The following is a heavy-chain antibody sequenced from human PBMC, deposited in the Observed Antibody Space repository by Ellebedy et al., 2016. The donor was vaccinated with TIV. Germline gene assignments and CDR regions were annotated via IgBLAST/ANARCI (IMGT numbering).Heavy chain of an antibody. CDR2: INPNSGGT. V-gene: IGHV1-2*02. Sequence: ASVKVSCXASGYTFTGYYMHWVRQAPGQGLEWMGWINPNSGGTNYAQKFQGRVTMTRDTSISTAYMELSRLRSDDTAVYYCARFRTFRAVAGIQDAFDIWGQGTMVTVSS. CDR1: GYTFTGYY. J-gene: IGHJ3*02. D-gene: IGHD6-19*01. CDR3: ARFRTFRAVAGIQDAFDI.